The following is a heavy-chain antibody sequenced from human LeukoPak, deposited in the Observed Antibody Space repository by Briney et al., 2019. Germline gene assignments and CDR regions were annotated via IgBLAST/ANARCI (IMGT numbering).Heavy chain of an antibody. J-gene: IGHJ4*02. D-gene: IGHD2-2*01. CDR1: GGSFSGYY. V-gene: IGHV4-34*01. CDR2: INRSGST. CDR3: ARGGVVPAASDFDY. Sequence: PSETLSLTCAVYGGSFSGYYWSWIRQPPGKGLEWIGEINRSGSTNYNPSLKSRVTISVDTSKNQFSLKLSSVTAADTAVYYCARGGVVPAASDFDYWGQGTLVTVSS.